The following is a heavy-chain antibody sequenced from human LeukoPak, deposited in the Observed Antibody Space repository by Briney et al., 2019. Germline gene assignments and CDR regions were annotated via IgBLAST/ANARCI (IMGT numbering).Heavy chain of an antibody. Sequence: PGGSLRLSCAASGFTFSSYAMSWVRQAPGKGLEWVSAISGSGGSTYYADSVKGRFTISRDNSKNTLYLQMNSLRAEDTAVYYCAKDYYDSSSTYYFHYGGKGTLVTVSS. V-gene: IGHV3-23*01. CDR1: GFTFSSYA. CDR2: ISGSGGST. J-gene: IGHJ4*02. D-gene: IGHD3-22*01. CDR3: AKDYYDSSSTYYFHY.